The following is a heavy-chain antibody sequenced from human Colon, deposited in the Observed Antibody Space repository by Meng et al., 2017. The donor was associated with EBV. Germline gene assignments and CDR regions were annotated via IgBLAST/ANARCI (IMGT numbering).Heavy chain of an antibody. J-gene: IGHJ4*02. CDR2: VSHPGSA. V-gene: IGHV4-34*01. CDR1: GGSFSGYV. Sequence: QVVLQQVGAGLLQPSETLSLACTVNGGSFSGYVWSWVRQPPGKGMEWIGEVSHPGSANYNPSLKSRVTISVDASEKQFSLRLTSVTAADSAVYYCARVPTTGYKDHWGQGTLVTVSS. D-gene: IGHD3-9*01. CDR3: ARVPTTGYKDH.